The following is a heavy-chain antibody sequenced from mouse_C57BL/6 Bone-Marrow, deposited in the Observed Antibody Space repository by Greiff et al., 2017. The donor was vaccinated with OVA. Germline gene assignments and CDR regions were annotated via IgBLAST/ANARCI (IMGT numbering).Heavy chain of an antibody. CDR2: IWWDDDK. CDR3: ARIWGYYDYDEGFAY. Sequence: QVTLKVCGPGLLQPSQTLSLTCSFSGFSLSTFGMGVGWIRQPSGKGLEWLAHIWWDDDKYYYPALKSRLTISKDTSKNQVFLKIANVDTADTATYYWARIWGYYDYDEGFAYWGQGTLVTVSA. CDR1: GFSLSTFGMG. V-gene: IGHV8-8*01. J-gene: IGHJ3*01. D-gene: IGHD2-4*01.